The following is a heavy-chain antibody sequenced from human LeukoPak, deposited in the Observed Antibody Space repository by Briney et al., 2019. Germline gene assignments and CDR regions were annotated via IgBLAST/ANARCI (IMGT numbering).Heavy chain of an antibody. D-gene: IGHD6-6*01. CDR2: IYHSGGT. V-gene: IGHV4-59*01. CDR3: AREYSTSSEGDYFDY. CDR1: GASITTYY. Sequence: SETLFLTCTVSGASITTYYWTWIRQPPGKGLEWIGYIYHSGGTNYNPSLKSRVTISLDTSRNQFSLRLSSVTAADTAVYFCAREYSTSSEGDYFDYWGKGSLVTVSS. J-gene: IGHJ4*02.